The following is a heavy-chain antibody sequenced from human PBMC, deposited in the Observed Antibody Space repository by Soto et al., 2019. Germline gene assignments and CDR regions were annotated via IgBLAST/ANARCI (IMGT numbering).Heavy chain of an antibody. J-gene: IGHJ4*02. Sequence: TLSLTSTVSGGSISSGGYYWRWIRQHPGTGLERLGYIYYSGITYYNPSLKSRVTISVDTSKNQFSLKLSSVTASDTAVYYCSKGGLWLPYWGQGTLVTVSS. D-gene: IGHD5-18*01. CDR2: IYYSGIT. V-gene: IGHV4-31*02. CDR1: GGSISSGGYY. CDR3: SKGGLWLPY.